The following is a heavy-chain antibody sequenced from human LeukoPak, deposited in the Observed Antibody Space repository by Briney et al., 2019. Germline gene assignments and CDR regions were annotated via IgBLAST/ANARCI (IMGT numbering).Heavy chain of an antibody. CDR2: IYTSGST. D-gene: IGHD2-2*01. J-gene: IGHJ4*02. CDR3: ARGSTRYDY. V-gene: IGHV4-4*07. Sequence: SETLSLTCTVSGGSISSYFWTWIRQPAGMGLEWIGRIYTSGSTNYKPSLKSRVTMSVDTSKNQFSLKLSSATAADTAVYFCARGSTRYDYWGQGTLVTVSS. CDR1: GGSISSYF.